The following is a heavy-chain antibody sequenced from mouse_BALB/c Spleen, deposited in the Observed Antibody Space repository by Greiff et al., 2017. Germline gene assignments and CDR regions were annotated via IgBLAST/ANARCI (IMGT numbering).Heavy chain of an antibody. CDR3: ARGGNYVPWFAY. J-gene: IGHJ3*01. CDR2: ISSGGST. CDR1: GFTFSSYA. Sequence: EVQGVESGGGLVKPGGSLKLSCAASGFTFSSYAMSWVRQTPEKRLEWVASISSGGSTYYPDSVKGRFTISRDNARNILYLQMSSLRSEDTAMYYCARGGNYVPWFAYWGQGTLVTVSA. D-gene: IGHD2-1*01. V-gene: IGHV5-6-5*01.